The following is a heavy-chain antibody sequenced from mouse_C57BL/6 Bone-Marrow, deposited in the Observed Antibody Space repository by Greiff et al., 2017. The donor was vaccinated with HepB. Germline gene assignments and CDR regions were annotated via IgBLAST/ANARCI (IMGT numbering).Heavy chain of an antibody. CDR1: GFSLTSYG. CDR2: IWRGGST. CDR3: AKNCYSSNYRYFDV. Sequence: QVQLQQSGPGLVQPSQSLSITCTVSGFSLTSYGVHWVRQSPGKGLEWLGVIWRGGSTDYNAAFLSRLSITTDNSKSQVFFKMNSLQADDTAIYYCAKNCYSSNYRYFDVWGTGTTVTVSS. D-gene: IGHD2-5*01. J-gene: IGHJ1*03. V-gene: IGHV2-5*01.